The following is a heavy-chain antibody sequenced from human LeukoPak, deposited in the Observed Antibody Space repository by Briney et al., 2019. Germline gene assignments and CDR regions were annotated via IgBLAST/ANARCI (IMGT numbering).Heavy chain of an antibody. Sequence: ASVKVSCKASGYTFTGYYMHWVRQAPGQGLEWMGWINPNSGGTNYAQKFQGRVTMTRDTSISTAYMELSRLRSDDTAVYYCARTYYDSSGNFDYWGQGTLVTVSS. D-gene: IGHD3-22*01. CDR2: INPNSGGT. V-gene: IGHV1-2*02. J-gene: IGHJ4*02. CDR3: ARTYYDSSGNFDY. CDR1: GYTFTGYY.